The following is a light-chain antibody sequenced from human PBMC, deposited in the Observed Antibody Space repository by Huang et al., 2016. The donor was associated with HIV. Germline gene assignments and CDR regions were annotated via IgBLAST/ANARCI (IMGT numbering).Light chain of an antibody. V-gene: IGKV3-11*01. CDR1: QRVNSY. J-gene: IGKJ5*01. Sequence: ETVLTQSPATLSLSPGERATLSCRASQRVNSYLACYQQKPGQTPRLLIYDASNRATGIPARFSGSGSGTDFTLTISSLEPEDFAVYYCQQRKYWPPITFGQGTRLEIK. CDR2: DAS. CDR3: QQRKYWPPIT.